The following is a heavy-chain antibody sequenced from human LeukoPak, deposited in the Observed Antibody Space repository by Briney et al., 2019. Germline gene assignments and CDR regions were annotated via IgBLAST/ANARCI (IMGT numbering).Heavy chain of an antibody. D-gene: IGHD3-3*01. CDR1: GFTFGGYA. CDR3: ARDRDFWSGYLDY. V-gene: IGHV3-33*08. J-gene: IGHJ4*02. CDR2: IWSDGGNE. Sequence: PGRSLRLTCSASGFTFGGYAMHWVRQSPGKGPEWVAMIWSDGGNEYYADSVKGRFTISRDNSKNTLYLQINSLRAEDTAVYYCARDRDFWSGYLDYWGQGTLVTVSS.